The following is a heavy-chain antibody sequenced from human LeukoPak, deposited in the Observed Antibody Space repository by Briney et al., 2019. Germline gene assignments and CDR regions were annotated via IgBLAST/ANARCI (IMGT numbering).Heavy chain of an antibody. CDR1: GGSITGSHYY. CDR3: ARQVWSGYYVGY. Sequence: SETLSLTCTASGGSITGSHYYWGWIRQPPGKGLQWIGSVYHSGSTYYNPSLKSRVTTSVDTSKNQFSLKLSSVTAADTAVYYCARQVWSGYYVGYWGQGTLVTVSS. J-gene: IGHJ4*02. D-gene: IGHD3-3*01. V-gene: IGHV4-39*01. CDR2: VYHSGST.